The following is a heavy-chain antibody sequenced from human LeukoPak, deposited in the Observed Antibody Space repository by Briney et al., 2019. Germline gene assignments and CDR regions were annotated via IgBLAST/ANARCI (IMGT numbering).Heavy chain of an antibody. CDR3: ARDLPGYCSSTSCSEVFDY. D-gene: IGHD2-2*01. V-gene: IGHV3-11*04. CDR1: GFTFSDYY. Sequence: GGSLRLSCAASGFTFSDYYMSWIRQAPGKGLEWVSYISSSGSTIYYADSVKGRFTISRDNAKNSLYLQMNSLRAEDTAVYYCARDLPGYCSSTSCSEVFDYWGQGTLVTVSS. CDR2: ISSSGSTI. J-gene: IGHJ4*02.